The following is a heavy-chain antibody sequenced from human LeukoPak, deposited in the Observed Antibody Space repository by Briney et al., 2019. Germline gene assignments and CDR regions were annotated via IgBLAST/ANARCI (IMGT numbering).Heavy chain of an antibody. CDR3: ARAPGTMIVVGTAHYFDY. CDR2: INHSGST. V-gene: IGHV4-34*01. J-gene: IGHJ4*02. CDR1: GGSFSGYY. D-gene: IGHD3-22*01. Sequence: PSETLSLTCAVYGGSFSGYYWSWIRQPPGKGLEWIGEINHSGSTNYNPSLKSRVTISVDTSKNQFSLTLSSVTAADTAVYYCARAPGTMIVVGTAHYFDYWGQGTLVTVSS.